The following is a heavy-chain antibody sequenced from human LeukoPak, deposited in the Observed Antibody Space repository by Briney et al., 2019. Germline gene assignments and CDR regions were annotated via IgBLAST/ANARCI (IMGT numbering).Heavy chain of an antibody. J-gene: IGHJ4*02. Sequence: SETLSLTCTVSGGSISSYYWSWIRQPPGKGLEWIGYIYYSGSTNYNPSLKSRVTISVDMSKNQFSLKLSSVTTADTAVYYCARVRYYSSPSDFDYWGQGTLVTVSS. D-gene: IGHD6-6*01. CDR1: GGSISSYY. V-gene: IGHV4-59*01. CDR2: IYYSGST. CDR3: ARVRYYSSPSDFDY.